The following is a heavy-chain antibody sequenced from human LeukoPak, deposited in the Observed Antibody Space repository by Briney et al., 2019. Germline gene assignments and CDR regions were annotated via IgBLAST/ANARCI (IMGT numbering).Heavy chain of an antibody. CDR2: IRYEGDEK. D-gene: IGHD3-10*01. J-gene: IGHJ5*02. Sequence: GGSLRLSCAASGFTFSYYGMHWVRQVPGKGLEWVAFIRYEGDEKYYADSVKGRFTISRDNSRNTLYLEMNSLRPEDTAVYYCAKDLMRDRWFGESWGQGTLVTVSS. CDR1: GFTFSYYG. V-gene: IGHV3-30*02. CDR3: AKDLMRDRWFGES.